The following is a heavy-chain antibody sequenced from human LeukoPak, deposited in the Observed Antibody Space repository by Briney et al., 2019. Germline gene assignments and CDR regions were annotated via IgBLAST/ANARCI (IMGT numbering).Heavy chain of an antibody. J-gene: IGHJ4*02. Sequence: ASVKVSCKASGYTFTSHCVHWVRQAPGQGLEWMGIINPSGDNTNYAQNFQGRVTMTRDTSTSTVYMELRSLRSDDTAMYYCAKDRWRDGSSSFDNWGQGTLVTVSS. D-gene: IGHD6-6*01. CDR2: INPSGDNT. V-gene: IGHV1-46*01. CDR1: GYTFTSHC. CDR3: AKDRWRDGSSSFDN.